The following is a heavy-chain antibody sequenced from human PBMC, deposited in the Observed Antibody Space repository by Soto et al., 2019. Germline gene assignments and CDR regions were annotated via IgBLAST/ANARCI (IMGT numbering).Heavy chain of an antibody. Sequence: SETLSLTRAVYGGSFRGFYWGWIRQPPGKGLEWIGEINHGGSTNYNPSLKSRVTISVDTSKNTLYLQMNSLRAEDTAVYYCARDLADAQLWPRVYYYYGMDVWGQGTTVTVSS. J-gene: IGHJ6*02. CDR2: INHGGST. CDR3: ARDLADAQLWPRVYYYYGMDV. D-gene: IGHD5-18*01. CDR1: GGSFRGFY. V-gene: IGHV4-34*01.